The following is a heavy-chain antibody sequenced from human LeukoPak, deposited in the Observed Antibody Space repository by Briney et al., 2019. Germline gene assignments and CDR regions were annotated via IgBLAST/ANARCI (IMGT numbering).Heavy chain of an antibody. CDR3: ATSTGTIYTWFDP. Sequence: SETLSLTCTVSGGSISSDYWSRTRQPPGKGLEWIGYIDNSGNTNYNPSLKSRVTISVDTPKNQFSLRLSSVTAADTAVYYCATSTGTIYTWFDPWGQGTLVTVSS. V-gene: IGHV4-59*01. CDR1: GGSISSDY. D-gene: IGHD1-1*01. J-gene: IGHJ5*02. CDR2: IDNSGNT.